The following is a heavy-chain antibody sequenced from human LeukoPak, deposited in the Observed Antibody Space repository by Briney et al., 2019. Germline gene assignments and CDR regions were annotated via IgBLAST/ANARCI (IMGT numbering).Heavy chain of an antibody. J-gene: IGHJ5*02. D-gene: IGHD7-27*01. CDR3: ASSGDRLSAFDP. CDR2: IYYNGST. Sequence: SETLSLTCTVSGGSISSYYWNWIRQPPGKGXXWIGYIYYNGSTNYNPSLKSRVTISVDSSKNQFSLKLSSVTAADTAVYYCASSGDRLSAFDPWGQGTLVTVSS. CDR1: GGSISSYY. V-gene: IGHV4-59*01.